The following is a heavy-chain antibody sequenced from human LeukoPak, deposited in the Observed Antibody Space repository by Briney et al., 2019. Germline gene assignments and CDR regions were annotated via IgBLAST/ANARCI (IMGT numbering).Heavy chain of an antibody. D-gene: IGHD3-22*01. V-gene: IGHV3-48*03. CDR2: ISSSGSTI. Sequence: GGSLRLSCAASGYKFNSYAMVWVRQAPGKGLEWVSYISSSGSTIYYADPVKGRFTISRDNAKNSLYLQMNSLRAEDTAVYYCAREVRYYDSSGSPWGQGTLVTVSS. CDR3: AREVRYYDSSGSP. CDR1: GYKFNSYA. J-gene: IGHJ5*02.